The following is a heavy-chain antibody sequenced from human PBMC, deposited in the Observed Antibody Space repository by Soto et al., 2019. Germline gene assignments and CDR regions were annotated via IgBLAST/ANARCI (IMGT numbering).Heavy chain of an antibody. D-gene: IGHD3-22*01. J-gene: IGHJ4*02. CDR2: ISSSSSTI. V-gene: IGHV3-48*02. CDR1: GFTFSSYS. Sequence: GGSLRLSCAASGFTFSSYSMNWVRQAPGKGLEWVSYISSSSSTIYYADSVKGRFTISRDNAKNPLYLQMNSLRDEDTAVYYYARDLNYDSSGYYYGGGDWGQGTLVTVSS. CDR3: ARDLNYDSSGYYYGGGD.